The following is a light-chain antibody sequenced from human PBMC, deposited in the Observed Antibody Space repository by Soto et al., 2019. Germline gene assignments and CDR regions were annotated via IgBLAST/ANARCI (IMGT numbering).Light chain of an antibody. CDR3: AAWDDSLRGVV. Sequence: QSVLTQPPSASGTPGQRVTISCSGSSSNIGSNYVYWYQQLPGTAPKLPIYRNNQRPSGVPDRFSGSKSGTSASLAISELRSEDEAVYYCAAWDDSLRGVVFGGGTKLTVL. V-gene: IGLV1-47*01. J-gene: IGLJ2*01. CDR2: RNN. CDR1: SSNIGSNY.